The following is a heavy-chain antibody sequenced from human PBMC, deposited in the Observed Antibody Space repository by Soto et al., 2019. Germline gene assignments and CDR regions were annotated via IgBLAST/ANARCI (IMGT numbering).Heavy chain of an antibody. CDR2: IIPIFGTA. V-gene: IGHV1-69*13. CDR3: GTRDGYYGSRSYYMGGMDV. CDR1: GGTCSSYA. Sequence: ASVKVSCKASGGTCSSYAISWVRQAPGQGLEWMGGIIPIFGTANYAQKFQGRVTMTADEYTSTAYMELRSLRSEDTAVDYCGTRDGYYGSRSYYMGGMDVWGPGTTVTVSS. J-gene: IGHJ6*02. D-gene: IGHD3-10*01.